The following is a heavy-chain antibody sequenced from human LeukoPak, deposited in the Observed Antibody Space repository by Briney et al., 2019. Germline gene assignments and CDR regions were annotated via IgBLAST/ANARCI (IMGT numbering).Heavy chain of an antibody. J-gene: IGHJ5*02. CDR1: GFTFSEYY. CDR2: ISSSGSTI. Sequence: PGGSLRLSCAASGFTFSEYYMSWIRQAPGEGLEWVSYISSSGSTIYYAASVKARFTISSDNAKTSLYLHMTSLSAEDTAAYYCARDTHIYAAIGNWLDPWGQGTLVTVSS. D-gene: IGHD2-15*01. CDR3: ARDTHIYAAIGNWLDP. V-gene: IGHV3-11*01.